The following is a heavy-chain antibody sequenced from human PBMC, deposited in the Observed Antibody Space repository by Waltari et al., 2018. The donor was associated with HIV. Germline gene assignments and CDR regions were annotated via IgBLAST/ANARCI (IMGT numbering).Heavy chain of an antibody. V-gene: IGHV3-23*01. CDR1: GFIFTDFA. Sequence: QLLESGGGLVEPGGSLRLCWAASGFIFTDFAMDWVRQAPGKGLEWVSAIRGGGETFYADSVKGRFTISRDNSKNTLYLQMNSLRADDAAVYYCVKDSGRAADVFDLWGQGTMVTVSS. CDR2: IRGGGET. CDR3: VKDSGRAADVFDL. J-gene: IGHJ3*01. D-gene: IGHD3-10*01.